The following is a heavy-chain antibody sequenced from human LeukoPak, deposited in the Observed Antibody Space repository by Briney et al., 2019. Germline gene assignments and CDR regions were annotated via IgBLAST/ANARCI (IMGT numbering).Heavy chain of an antibody. J-gene: IGHJ1*01. D-gene: IGHD3-22*01. CDR1: GGSISSYY. CDR3: ARVVQSTDSSGFYLPEYFQH. V-gene: IGHV4-4*07. CDR2: IYHSGST. Sequence: PSETLSLTCTVSGGSISSYYWSWIRQPAGKGLEWIGSIYHSGSTYYNPSLKSRVTISVDTSKNQFSLKLRSVTAADTAVYYCARVVQSTDSSGFYLPEYFQHWGQGTLVTVSS.